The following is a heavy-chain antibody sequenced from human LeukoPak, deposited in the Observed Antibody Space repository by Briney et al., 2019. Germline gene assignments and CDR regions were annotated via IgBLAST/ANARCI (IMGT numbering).Heavy chain of an antibody. CDR1: GGSISGRSYY. J-gene: IGHJ6*03. D-gene: IGHD3-3*01. CDR2: IYYSGST. CDR3: ARGTASGYTPFYCYYYYMDV. V-gene: IGHV4-39*07. Sequence: SETLSLTCTVSGGSISGRSYYWGWIRQPPGKGLEWIGSIYYSGSTYYNPSLKSRVTISVDTSKNQFSLKLSSVTAADTAVYYCARGTASGYTPFYCYYYYMDVWGKGTTVTVSS.